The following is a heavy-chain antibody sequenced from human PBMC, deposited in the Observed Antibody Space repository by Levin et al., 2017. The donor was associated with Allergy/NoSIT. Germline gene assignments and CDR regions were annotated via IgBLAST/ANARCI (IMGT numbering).Heavy chain of an antibody. CDR1: GFTFSSYG. CDR3: ARDFGSAEYFQH. CDR2: IWYDGSNK. D-gene: IGHD1-26*01. V-gene: IGHV3-33*01. J-gene: IGHJ1*01. Sequence: GGSLRLSCAASGFTFSSYGMHWVRQAPGKGLEWVAVIWYDGSNKYYADSVKGRFTISRDNSKNTLYLQMNSLRAEDTAVYYCARDFGSAEYFQHWGQGTLVTVSS.